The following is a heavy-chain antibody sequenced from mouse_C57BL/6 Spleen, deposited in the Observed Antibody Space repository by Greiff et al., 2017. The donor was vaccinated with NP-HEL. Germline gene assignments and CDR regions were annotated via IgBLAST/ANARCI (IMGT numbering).Heavy chain of an antibody. CDR1: GYAFSSYW. D-gene: IGHD2-1*01. CDR2: IYPGDGDT. Sequence: VQLQQSGAELVKPGASVKISCKASGYAFSSYWMNWVKQRPGKGLEWIGQIYPGDGDTNYNGKFKGKATLTADKSSSTAYMQLSSLTSEDSAVYFCASRGNRYYAIDYWGQGTSVTVSS. V-gene: IGHV1-80*01. J-gene: IGHJ4*01. CDR3: ASRGNRYYAIDY.